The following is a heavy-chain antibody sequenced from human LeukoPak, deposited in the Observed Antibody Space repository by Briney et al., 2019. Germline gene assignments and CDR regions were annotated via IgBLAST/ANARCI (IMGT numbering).Heavy chain of an antibody. D-gene: IGHD4/OR15-4a*01. CDR2: IYSGST. Sequence: GGSLRLSCAASGFTVTSNSMSWVRQAPGKGLEWVSFIYSGSTHYSDSVKGRFTISRDNSKNTLYLQMNSLRAEDTAVYYCARRAGAYSHPYDYWGQGTLVTVSS. V-gene: IGHV3-53*01. CDR3: ARRAGAYSHPYDY. CDR1: GFTVTSNS. J-gene: IGHJ4*02.